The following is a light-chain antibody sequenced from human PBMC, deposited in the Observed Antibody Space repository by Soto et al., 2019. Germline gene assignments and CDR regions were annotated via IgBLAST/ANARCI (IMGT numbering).Light chain of an antibody. CDR2: DVR. CDR3: SSYTSSSTVI. J-gene: IGLJ2*01. CDR1: SSDIGGYNY. Sequence: QSVLTQPASMSGSPGQSITIYCTGTSSDIGGYNYISWYQQLPGKAPKFIIYDVRNRPSGVSNRFSGSRSGNTASLTISGLQAEDEADYYCSSYTSSSTVIFGGGTKLTVL. V-gene: IGLV2-14*01.